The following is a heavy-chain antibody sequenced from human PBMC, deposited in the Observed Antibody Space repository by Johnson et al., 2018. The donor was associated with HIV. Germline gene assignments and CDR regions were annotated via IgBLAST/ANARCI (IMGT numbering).Heavy chain of an antibody. J-gene: IGHJ3*02. D-gene: IGHD1-7*01. CDR1: GFTFDDYA. V-gene: IGHV3-23*04. Sequence: VQLVESGGGLVQPGMSLRLSCAASGFTFDDYAMHWVRQAPGKGLEWVSAISGSGGSTYYADTMKGRFTISRDNSKSTLYLQMNSLRAEDTAVYYCARRGNYLADAFDIWGQGTMVTVSS. CDR2: ISGSGGST. CDR3: ARRGNYLADAFDI.